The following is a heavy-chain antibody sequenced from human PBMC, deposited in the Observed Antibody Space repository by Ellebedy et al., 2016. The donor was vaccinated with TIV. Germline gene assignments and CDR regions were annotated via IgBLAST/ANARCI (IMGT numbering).Heavy chain of an antibody. Sequence: GESLKISCAASGFTFSSYWMSWVRQAPGKGLEWVSSISSSSSYIYYADSVKGRFTISRDNAKNSLYLQMNSLRAEDTAVYYCARDFSELPFDYWGQGTLVTVSS. CDR2: ISSSSSYI. J-gene: IGHJ4*02. D-gene: IGHD1-26*01. CDR1: GFTFSSYW. CDR3: ARDFSELPFDY. V-gene: IGHV3-21*01.